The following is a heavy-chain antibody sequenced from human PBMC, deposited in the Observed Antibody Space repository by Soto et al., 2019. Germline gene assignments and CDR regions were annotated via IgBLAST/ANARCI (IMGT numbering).Heavy chain of an antibody. CDR2: IYPGDSDT. D-gene: IGHD3-3*01. V-gene: IGHV5-51*01. CDR1: GYSFTSYW. J-gene: IGHJ3*02. CDR3: AREAYYDVWSGYDAFDI. Sequence: GESMKISCKGSGYSFTSYWIGWVRQMPGKGLEWMGIIYPGDSDTRYSPSFQGQVTISAVKSISNVYLQWSSLKASESALYYCAREAYYDVWSGYDAFDIWGQGTMVTVSS.